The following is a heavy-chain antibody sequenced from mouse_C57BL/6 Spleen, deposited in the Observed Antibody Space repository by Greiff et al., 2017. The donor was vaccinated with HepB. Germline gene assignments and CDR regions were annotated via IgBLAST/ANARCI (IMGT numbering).Heavy chain of an antibody. Sequence: EVNLVESGGGLVQPKGSLKLSCAASGFSFNTYAMNWVRQAPGKGLEWVARIRSKSNNYATYYADSVKDRFTISRDDSESMLYLQMNNLKTEDTAMYYCVRHFDCYSYYYAMDYWGQGTSVTVSS. D-gene: IGHD2-3*01. J-gene: IGHJ4*01. CDR1: GFSFNTYA. V-gene: IGHV10-1*01. CDR3: VRHFDCYSYYYAMDY. CDR2: IRSKSNNYAT.